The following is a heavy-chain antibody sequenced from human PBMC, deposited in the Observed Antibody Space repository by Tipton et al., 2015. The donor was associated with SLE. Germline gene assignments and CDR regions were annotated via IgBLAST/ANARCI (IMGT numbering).Heavy chain of an antibody. CDR3: ARHPDGYYYYYGLDV. CDR2: IYYSGST. V-gene: IGHV4-38-2*02. Sequence: GLVKPSETLSLTCSVTGYSISSGYFWAWIRQPPGKGLEWIGSIYYSGSTYYNPSLKSRVTISVDTSKNQFSLKLSSVTAADTAVYYCARHPDGYYYYYGLDVWGQGTTVTASS. D-gene: IGHD5-24*01. J-gene: IGHJ6*02. CDR1: GYSISSGYF.